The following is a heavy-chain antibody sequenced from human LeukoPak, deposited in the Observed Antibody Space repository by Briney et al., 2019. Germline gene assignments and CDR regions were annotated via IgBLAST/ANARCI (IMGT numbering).Heavy chain of an antibody. V-gene: IGHV4-59*01. Sequence: SETLSLTCTVSGGSINSYYWSWIRPPPGRGLEWIGYFYYTGSTNYNPSLKSRVTISVDTSKNQFSLKLGSVTAADTAVYYCARVRRGVDAFDIWGQGTMVTVS. D-gene: IGHD3-10*01. CDR1: GGSINSYY. J-gene: IGHJ3*02. CDR3: ARVRRGVDAFDI. CDR2: FYYTGST.